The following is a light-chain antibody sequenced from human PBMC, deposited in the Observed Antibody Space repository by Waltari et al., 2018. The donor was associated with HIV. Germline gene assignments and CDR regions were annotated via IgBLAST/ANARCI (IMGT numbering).Light chain of an antibody. Sequence: QSVLTQPPSASGTPGQRVTISCSGSRSNIGSNTVSWYQQLPGTAPKLFIYSNNQRPSGVPDRFSVSKSGTSASLAISGLQSEDEADYYCAAWDDSLNGWVFGGGTKLTVV. CDR1: RSNIGSNT. V-gene: IGLV1-44*01. CDR3: AAWDDSLNGWV. CDR2: SNN. J-gene: IGLJ3*02.